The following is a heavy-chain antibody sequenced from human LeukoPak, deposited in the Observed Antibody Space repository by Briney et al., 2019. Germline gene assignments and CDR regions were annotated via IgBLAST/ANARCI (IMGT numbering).Heavy chain of an antibody. V-gene: IGHV3-7*01. Sequence: TGGSLRLSCAASGFTFSSYWMSWVRQAPGKGLEWVANIKQDGSEKYYVDSVKGRFTISRDNAENSLYLQMNSLRAEDTAVYYCARGETYYDSSGYYLDYYYYMDVWGKGTTVTVSS. D-gene: IGHD3-22*01. CDR3: ARGETYYDSSGYYLDYYYYMDV. CDR2: IKQDGSEK. CDR1: GFTFSSYW. J-gene: IGHJ6*03.